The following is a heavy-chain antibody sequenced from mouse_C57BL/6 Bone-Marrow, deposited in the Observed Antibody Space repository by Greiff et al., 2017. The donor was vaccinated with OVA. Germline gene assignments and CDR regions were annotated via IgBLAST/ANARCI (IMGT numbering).Heavy chain of an antibody. Sequence: VKLQESGAELVRPGTSVKVSCKASGYAFTNYLIEWVKQRPGQGLEWIGVINPGSGGTNYNEKFKGKATLTADKSSSTAYMQLSSLTSEDSAVYVCARWGTTVVVGDYWGQGTTLTVSS. D-gene: IGHD1-1*01. CDR3: ARWGTTVVVGDY. CDR2: INPGSGGT. V-gene: IGHV1-54*01. J-gene: IGHJ2*01. CDR1: GYAFTNYL.